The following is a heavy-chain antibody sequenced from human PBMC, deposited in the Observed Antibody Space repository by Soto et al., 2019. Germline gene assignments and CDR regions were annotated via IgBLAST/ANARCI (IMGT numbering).Heavy chain of an antibody. CDR1: GFTFSSYA. V-gene: IGHV3-23*01. Sequence: GGSLRLSCAASGFTFSSYAMNWVRQAPGKGLEWVSAISGSGGSTYYVDSVKGRFTISRDNSRNTLYLQMNSLRAEDTAVYYCAKDPEVVVTAPDYWGQGTLVTVS. CDR3: AKDPEVVVTAPDY. D-gene: IGHD2-21*02. CDR2: ISGSGGST. J-gene: IGHJ4*02.